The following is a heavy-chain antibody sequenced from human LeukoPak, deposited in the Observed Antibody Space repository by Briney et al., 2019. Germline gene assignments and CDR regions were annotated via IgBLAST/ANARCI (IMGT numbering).Heavy chain of an antibody. CDR2: IYTRGTT. CDR3: ARADRGYCSGASCYGFDP. CDR1: GGSMNNYY. Sequence: SETLSLTCTVSGGSMNNYYWNWIRQSAGKGLEWIGYIYTRGTTNYNPSLKSRLTMSVDTSRNQFSLKLSSLTAADTAVYYCARADRGYCSGASCYGFDPWGQGTLVTVSS. J-gene: IGHJ5*02. V-gene: IGHV4-4*07. D-gene: IGHD2-15*01.